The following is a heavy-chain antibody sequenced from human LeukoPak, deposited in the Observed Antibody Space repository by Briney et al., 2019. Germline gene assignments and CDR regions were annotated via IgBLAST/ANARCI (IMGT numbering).Heavy chain of an antibody. V-gene: IGHV3-30*02. CDR3: AKDSHNTGGAFDY. Sequence: GGSLRLSCAASGFSFSKYGMHWVRQAPGKGLEWVAFIRYDENNKYYIDSVKGRLTVSRDNSKNTLYLQMNSLRVEDTAVYSCAKDSHNTGGAFDYWGQGTLVTVSP. CDR1: GFSFSKYG. J-gene: IGHJ4*02. D-gene: IGHD1-1*01. CDR2: IRYDENNK.